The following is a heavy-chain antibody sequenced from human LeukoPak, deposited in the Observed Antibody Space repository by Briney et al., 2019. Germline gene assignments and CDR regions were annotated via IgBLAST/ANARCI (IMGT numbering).Heavy chain of an antibody. CDR2: IKPDGGHQ. V-gene: IGHV3-7*04. CDR1: GLAFSDYW. CDR3: TKDTHDY. Sequence: GGSLRLSCAASGLAFSDYWMSWVRQAPGKGLEWVANIKPDGGHQNYVDSVKGRFAISRDDAKSSLFLQMGSLRSGDTAVYYCTKDTHDYWGQGTLVTVSS. J-gene: IGHJ4*02.